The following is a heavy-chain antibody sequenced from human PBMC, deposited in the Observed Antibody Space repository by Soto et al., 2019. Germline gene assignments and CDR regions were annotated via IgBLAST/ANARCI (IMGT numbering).Heavy chain of an antibody. CDR3: ARGDYYYDSSGPRPEAFDI. J-gene: IGHJ3*02. Sequence: GASVKVSCKASGGTFSSYAISWVRQAPGQGLEWMGGIIPIFGTANYAQKFQGRVTITADESTSTAYMELSSLRSEDTAVYYCARGDYYYDSSGPRPEAFDIWGQGTMVTVSS. D-gene: IGHD3-22*01. V-gene: IGHV1-69*13. CDR2: IIPIFGTA. CDR1: GGTFSSYA.